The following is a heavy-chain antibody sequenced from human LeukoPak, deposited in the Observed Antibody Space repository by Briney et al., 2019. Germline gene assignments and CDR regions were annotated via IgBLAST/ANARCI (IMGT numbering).Heavy chain of an antibody. CDR1: GFTFGDYA. D-gene: IGHD6-19*01. Sequence: GGSLRLSCTASGFTFGDYAMSWVRQAPGKGLEWVSAISGSGGSTYYADSVKGRFTISRDNSKNTLYLQMNSLRAEDTAVYYCAKGRKWLVLLLDYWGQGTLVTVSS. CDR3: AKGRKWLVLLLDY. CDR2: ISGSGGST. J-gene: IGHJ4*02. V-gene: IGHV3-23*01.